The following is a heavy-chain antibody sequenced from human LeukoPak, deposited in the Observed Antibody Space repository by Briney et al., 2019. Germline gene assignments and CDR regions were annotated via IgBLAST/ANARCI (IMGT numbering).Heavy chain of an antibody. J-gene: IGHJ4*02. CDR2: ISSSSYI. CDR1: GFTFSSYS. D-gene: IGHD3-10*01. V-gene: IGHV3-21*01. Sequence: GGSLRLSCAASGFTFSSYSMNWVRQAPGKGLEWVSSISSSSYIYYADSVKGRFTISRDNAKNSLYLQMNSLRAEDTAVYYCARDSVGSYFDYWGQGTLVTASS. CDR3: ARDSVGSYFDY.